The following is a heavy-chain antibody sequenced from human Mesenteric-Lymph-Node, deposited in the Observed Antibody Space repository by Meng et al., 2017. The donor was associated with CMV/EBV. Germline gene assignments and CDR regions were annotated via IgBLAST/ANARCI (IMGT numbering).Heavy chain of an antibody. D-gene: IGHD1-26*01. Sequence: SETLSLTCTVSGGSISSSSYYWGWIRQPPGKGLEWIGSIYYSGSTYYNPSLKSRVTISVDTSKNQFSLKLSSVTAADTAVYYCARLWRVGELPDAFDIWGQGTMVTVSS. CDR1: GGSISSSSYY. J-gene: IGHJ3*02. V-gene: IGHV4-39*01. CDR3: ARLWRVGELPDAFDI. CDR2: IYYSGST.